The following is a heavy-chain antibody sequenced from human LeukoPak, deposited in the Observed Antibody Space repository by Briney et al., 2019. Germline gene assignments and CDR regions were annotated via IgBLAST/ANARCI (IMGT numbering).Heavy chain of an antibody. CDR2: IYYSGST. CDR1: GGSISSGGYY. D-gene: IGHD3-22*01. V-gene: IGHV4-31*03. J-gene: IGHJ4*02. CDR3: ARCASYYYDSSGNFDY. Sequence: SETLSLTRTVSGGSISSGGYYWSWIRQHPGKGLEWIGYIYYSGSTYYNPSLKSRVTISVDTSKNQFSLKLSSVTAADTAVYYCARCASYYYDSSGNFDYWGQGTLVTVSS.